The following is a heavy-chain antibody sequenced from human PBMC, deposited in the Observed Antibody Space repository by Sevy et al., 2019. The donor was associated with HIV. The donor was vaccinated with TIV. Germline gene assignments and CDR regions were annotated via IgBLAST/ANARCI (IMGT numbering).Heavy chain of an antibody. CDR3: ARRALGGPDI. Sequence: SETLSLTCTLSDGSFSDYYWTWIRQSPGKGLEWIGYIYRDGIVDYNPSLKSRVSILKDRSRSQLSLRLSSLTAADTAVYYCARRALGGPDIWGPGTMVTVSS. D-gene: IGHD6-25*01. V-gene: IGHV4-59*01. CDR1: DGSFSDYY. CDR2: IYRDGIV. J-gene: IGHJ3*02.